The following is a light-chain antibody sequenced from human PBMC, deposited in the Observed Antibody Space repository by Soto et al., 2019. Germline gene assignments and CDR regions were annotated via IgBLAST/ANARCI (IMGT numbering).Light chain of an antibody. CDR2: DVT. CDR1: STDVGDFNY. Sequence: QSVLTQPASVSGSPGRSVTISCTGTSTDVGDFNYVSWYQHLPGRAPKLIIYDVTNRPSGISYRFSASKSGRTASLTISGLQAEDEADYYCSSYSSSTTHVGFGRGTKLTVL. V-gene: IGLV2-14*03. J-gene: IGLJ2*01. CDR3: SSYSSSTTHVG.